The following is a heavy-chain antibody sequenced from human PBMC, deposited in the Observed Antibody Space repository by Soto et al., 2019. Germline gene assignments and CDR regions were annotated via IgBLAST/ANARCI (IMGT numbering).Heavy chain of an antibody. CDR2: ISASGDFT. Sequence: PGGSLRLSCAASGFIFGSYAMGWVRQAPGEGLEWVSDISASGDFTFYADSVKGRFTISGDNSKNTLYLQMNSLRADDTAVYFCAKEDGYCSSSSCPFGLDVWGQGTTVTVSS. CDR1: GFIFGSYA. V-gene: IGHV3-23*01. D-gene: IGHD2-2*03. CDR3: AKEDGYCSSSSCPFGLDV. J-gene: IGHJ6*02.